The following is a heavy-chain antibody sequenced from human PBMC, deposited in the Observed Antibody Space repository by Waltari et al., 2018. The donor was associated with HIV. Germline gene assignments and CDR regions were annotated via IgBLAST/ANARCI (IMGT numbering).Heavy chain of an antibody. Sequence: QLQLQESGPGLVKPSETLSLTCTVSGGSISSSSYYWGWIRQPPGKGLEWIGSIYYSGSTYYNPSLKSRVTISVDTSKNQFSLKLSSVTAADTAVYYCARKNYCSGGSCYSYGWFDPWGQGTLVTVSS. D-gene: IGHD2-15*01. CDR2: IYYSGST. J-gene: IGHJ5*02. CDR1: GGSISSSSYY. CDR3: ARKNYCSGGSCYSYGWFDP. V-gene: IGHV4-39*07.